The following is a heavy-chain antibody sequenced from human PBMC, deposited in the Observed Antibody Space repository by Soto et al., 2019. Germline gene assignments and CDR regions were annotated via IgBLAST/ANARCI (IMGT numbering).Heavy chain of an antibody. Sequence: QVQLQQWGAGLLKPSETLSLTCAVYGGSFSGYYWSWIRQPPGKWLEWIGEINHSGSTNYNPSLKSRVTISVDTSKNQFSLKLSSVTAADTAVYYCARGVPVLLWFGEFSFDYWGQGTLVTVSS. V-gene: IGHV4-34*01. J-gene: IGHJ4*02. CDR3: ARGVPVLLWFGEFSFDY. CDR1: GGSFSGYY. CDR2: INHSGST. D-gene: IGHD3-10*01.